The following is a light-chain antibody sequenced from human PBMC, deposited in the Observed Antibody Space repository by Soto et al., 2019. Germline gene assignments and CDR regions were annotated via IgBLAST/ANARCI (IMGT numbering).Light chain of an antibody. CDR1: QSVSSY. CDR3: QQRSNWPPGYT. J-gene: IGKJ2*01. V-gene: IGKV3-11*01. Sequence: EIVLTQSPATLSLSPGERATLSCRASQSVSSYLAWYQQKPGQAPRLLIYDASNRATGIPARFSGSGSGTDFPLNISSLEPEDFAVYYCQQRSNWPPGYTFGQGTKLEIK. CDR2: DAS.